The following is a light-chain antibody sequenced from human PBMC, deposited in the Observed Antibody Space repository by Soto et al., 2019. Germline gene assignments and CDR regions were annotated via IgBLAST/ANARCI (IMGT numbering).Light chain of an antibody. Sequence: SALTQPPSVSGSPGQSVTISCTGTSTDFVSYSRVXWYQQPAGTAPKLMIYGVSKRPSGVPDRSSGSKSGNSAYLAISGLQAADEADYYCSLYTCENAYVFGTGTKVTVL. CDR3: SLYTCENAYV. V-gene: IGLV2-18*01. CDR2: GVS. CDR1: STDFVSYSR. J-gene: IGLJ1*01.